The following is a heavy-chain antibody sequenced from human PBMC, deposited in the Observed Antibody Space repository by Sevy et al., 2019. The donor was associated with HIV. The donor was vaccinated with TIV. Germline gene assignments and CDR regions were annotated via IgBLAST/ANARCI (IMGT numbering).Heavy chain of an antibody. J-gene: IGHJ6*02. D-gene: IGHD2-8*02. CDR2: IKSESEGGTV. CDR3: AKRHTGLGAMDV. V-gene: IGHV3-15*01. CDR1: GLYFNEAW. Sequence: GGSLRLSCVVSGLYFNEAWMTWVRQAPGKGLEWVGRIKSESEGGTVDYAAPVKGRLTISRDDSRNTLFWEMDSLKTDDTAVYYCAKRHTGLGAMDVWGQGTTVTVSS.